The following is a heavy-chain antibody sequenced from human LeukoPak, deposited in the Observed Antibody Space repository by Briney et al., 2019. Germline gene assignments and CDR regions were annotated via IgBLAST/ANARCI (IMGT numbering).Heavy chain of an antibody. CDR3: ARDRVLGSSEGFDY. J-gene: IGHJ4*02. CDR2: ISSSSSTI. Sequence: GGSLRLSCAASGFTFSSYSMNWVRQAPGKGLEWVSYISSSSSTIYYADSVKGRFTIPRDKAKNSLFLQMNSLRDDDTAVYYCARDRVLGSSEGFDYWGQGTLVTVSS. D-gene: IGHD6-13*01. CDR1: GFTFSSYS. V-gene: IGHV3-48*02.